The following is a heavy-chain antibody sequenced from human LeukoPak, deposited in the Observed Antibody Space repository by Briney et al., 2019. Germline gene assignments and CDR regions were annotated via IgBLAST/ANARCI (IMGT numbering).Heavy chain of an antibody. D-gene: IGHD2/OR15-2a*01. CDR1: GFTFFSYE. CDR2: ISSSGSTI. J-gene: IGHJ4*02. Sequence: GGSLRLSCAASGFTFFSYEMNWVRQAPGKGLEWVSYISSSGSTIYYADSVKGRFTISRDNSKNTLYLQMNSLRAEDTAVYYCAKEGRLILLRTQGYYFDYWGQGTLVTVSS. CDR3: AKEGRLILLRTQGYYFDY. V-gene: IGHV3-48*03.